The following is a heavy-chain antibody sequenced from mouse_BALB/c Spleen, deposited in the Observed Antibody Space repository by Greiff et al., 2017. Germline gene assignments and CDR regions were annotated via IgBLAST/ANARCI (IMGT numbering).Heavy chain of an antibody. V-gene: IGHV1-7*01. CDR1: GYTFTSYW. D-gene: IGHD2-4*01. CDR2: INPSTGYT. Sequence: VQLQHSGAELAKPGASVKMSCKASGYTFTSYWMHWVKQRPGQGLEWIGYINPSTGYTEYNQKFKDKATLTADKSSSTAYVQLSSLTSEDSAVYYCARGLRDMDYWGQGTSVTVSS. J-gene: IGHJ4*01. CDR3: ARGLRDMDY.